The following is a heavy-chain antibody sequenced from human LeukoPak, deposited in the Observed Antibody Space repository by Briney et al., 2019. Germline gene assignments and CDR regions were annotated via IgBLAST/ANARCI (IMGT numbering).Heavy chain of an antibody. D-gene: IGHD3-22*01. Sequence: GGSLRLSCAASVFTLSNYWMHWGRQTPGKGLVWVSRINSDGSTTNYADAVKGRFTICRDNPKNTLYLKMNSLRAEDTAMYYCARVGYYYDDNCDAFAIWGQGTMVTVSS. CDR2: INSDGSTT. CDR1: VFTLSNYW. CDR3: ARVGYYYDDNCDAFAI. V-gene: IGHV3-74*01. J-gene: IGHJ3*02.